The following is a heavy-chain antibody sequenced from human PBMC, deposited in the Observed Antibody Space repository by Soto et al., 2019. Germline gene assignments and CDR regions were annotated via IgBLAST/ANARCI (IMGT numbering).Heavy chain of an antibody. V-gene: IGHV4-4*07. CDR3: ARAYDSNGNHAFDI. J-gene: IGHJ3*02. CDR2: IYSSGST. CDR1: GGSISGYF. D-gene: IGHD3-22*01. Sequence: NPSETLSLTCTVTGGSISGYFWSWIRQPAGKGLEWIGRIYSSGSTNYNPSLNSRITMSVDTSKNQFSLKLSSVSAADTAVYYCARAYDSNGNHAFDIWGQGTLVTVSS.